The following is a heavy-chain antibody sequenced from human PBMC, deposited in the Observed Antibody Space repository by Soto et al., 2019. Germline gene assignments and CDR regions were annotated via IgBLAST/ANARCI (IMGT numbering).Heavy chain of an antibody. CDR1: GFTFSSYA. CDR3: AKVPPRGYSGYDSYYYGMDV. Sequence: LRLSCAASGFTFSSYAMSWVRQALGKGLEWVSAISGSGGSTYYADSVRGRFTISRDNSKNTLYLQMNSLRAEDTAVYYCAKVPPRGYSGYDSYYYGMDVWGQGTTVTVS. J-gene: IGHJ6*02. CDR2: ISGSGGST. D-gene: IGHD5-12*01. V-gene: IGHV3-23*01.